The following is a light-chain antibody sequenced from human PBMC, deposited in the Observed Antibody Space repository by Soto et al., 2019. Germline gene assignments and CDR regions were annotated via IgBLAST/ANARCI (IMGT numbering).Light chain of an antibody. CDR1: QSISSF. CDR2: ATS. CDR3: QQSFDTPFT. J-gene: IGKJ2*01. V-gene: IGKV1-39*01. Sequence: DIQMTQSPASLSASVGDRVTITCRASQSISSFLNWYQQKPGKAPKFLIYATSSVQSDAPSRFSGSGSGTDFTLTINSLQPEDFATYFCQQSFDTPFTFGQGTKLEIK.